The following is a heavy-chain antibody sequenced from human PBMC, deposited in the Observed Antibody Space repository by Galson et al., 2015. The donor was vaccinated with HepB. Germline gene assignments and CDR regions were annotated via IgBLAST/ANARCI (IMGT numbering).Heavy chain of an antibody. J-gene: IGHJ4*02. D-gene: IGHD5-12*01. CDR1: GGTFSSHA. Sequence: SCKASGGTFSSHAISWVRQAPGQGLEWMGGVVPLFETTNYAQKFQGRVTITADESATTAYMELTSLRFEDTAVYYCARNDIVPTTFDYWGQGTLVTVSS. CDR2: VVPLFETT. CDR3: ARNDIVPTTFDY. V-gene: IGHV1-69*01.